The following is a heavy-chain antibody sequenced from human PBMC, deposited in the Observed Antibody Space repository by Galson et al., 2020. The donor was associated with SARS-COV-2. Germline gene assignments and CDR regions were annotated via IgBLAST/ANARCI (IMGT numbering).Heavy chain of an antibody. CDR1: GFTFDDYS. D-gene: IGHD4-4*01. V-gene: IGHV3-43*01. CDR2: ITWDGGST. Sequence: GESLKLSCAASGFTFDDYSMHWVRQAPGKGLEWVSLITWDGGSTYYADSVKGRFTISRDNSKNSLYLQMNSLRTEDTALYYCAKDYIQYTYDYGMDVWGQGTTVTGSS. J-gene: IGHJ6*02. CDR3: AKDYIQYTYDYGMDV.